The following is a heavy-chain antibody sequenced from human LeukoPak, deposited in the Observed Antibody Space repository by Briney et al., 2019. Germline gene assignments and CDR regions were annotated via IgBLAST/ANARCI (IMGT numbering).Heavy chain of an antibody. CDR1: GYTFTSYD. V-gene: IGHV1-18*01. Sequence: ASVKVSCKASGYTFTSYDITWVRQAPGQGLEWMGWISAYNGNTNYAQKLQGRVTMTTDTSTNTAYMEVRSLRSDDTAVYYCATLQLERQSPFEGGYWGQGTLVTVSS. CDR3: ATLQLERQSPFEGGY. CDR2: ISAYNGNT. D-gene: IGHD1-1*01. J-gene: IGHJ4*02.